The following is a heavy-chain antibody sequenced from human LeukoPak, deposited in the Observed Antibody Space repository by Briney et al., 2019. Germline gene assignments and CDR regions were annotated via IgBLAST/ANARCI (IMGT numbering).Heavy chain of an antibody. CDR2: IYYSGNT. V-gene: IGHV4-59*12. J-gene: IGHJ4*02. CDR3: SRESGPFSPFGH. CDR1: GGSINNYY. D-gene: IGHD1-26*01. Sequence: SETLSLTCTVSGGSINNYYWTWIRQPPGKGLEWIGYIYYSGNTNYNPSLKSRVTMSLDESKNRLSLNLASVTAADTAVYYCSRESGPFSPFGHWGQGILVTVTS.